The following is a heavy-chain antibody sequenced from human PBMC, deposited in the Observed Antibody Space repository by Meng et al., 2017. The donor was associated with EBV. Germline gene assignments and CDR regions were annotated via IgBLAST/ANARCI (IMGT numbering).Heavy chain of an antibody. CDR1: GYTFTSYY. V-gene: IGHV1-46*01. D-gene: IGHD6-13*01. Sequence: GRGGASGAGVKKPGASGKVSCKASGYTFTSYYMHWVRQAPGQGLEWMGIINPSGGSTSYAQKFQDRVTMTRDTSTSTVYMELSSLRSEDTAVYYCARNGIAAWGWFDPWGQGTLVTVSS. J-gene: IGHJ5*02. CDR2: INPSGGST. CDR3: ARNGIAAWGWFDP.